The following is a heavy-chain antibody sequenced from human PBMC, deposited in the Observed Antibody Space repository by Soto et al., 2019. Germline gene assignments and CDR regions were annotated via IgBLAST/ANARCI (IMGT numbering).Heavy chain of an antibody. V-gene: IGHV1-18*01. D-gene: IGHD3-3*01. CDR2: ISAYNGNT. J-gene: IGHJ6*02. CDR1: GYTFTSYC. Sequence: ASVKVSCKASGYTFTSYCISGGRQAPGQGLEWMGWISAYNGNTNYAQRLQGRVTMTTDTSTSTAYMELRSLRSDDPAVYYCARSGDYDFWSGYQYYYYGMDVWGQGTTVTVSS. CDR3: ARSGDYDFWSGYQYYYYGMDV.